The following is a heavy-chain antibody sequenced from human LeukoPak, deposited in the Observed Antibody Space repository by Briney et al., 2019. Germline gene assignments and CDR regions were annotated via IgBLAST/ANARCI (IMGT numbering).Heavy chain of an antibody. CDR1: GFTFSSYA. V-gene: IGHV3-23*01. CDR2: ISGSGGST. D-gene: IGHD5-18*01. J-gene: IGHJ4*02. Sequence: PGGSLRLSCAASGFTFSSYAMSWVRQAPGKGLEWVSAISGSGGSTYYADSVKGRFTISRDNSKNTLYLQMNSLRAEDAAVYYCAKDRWNSYGGPDYFDYWGQGTLVTVSS. CDR3: AKDRWNSYGGPDYFDY.